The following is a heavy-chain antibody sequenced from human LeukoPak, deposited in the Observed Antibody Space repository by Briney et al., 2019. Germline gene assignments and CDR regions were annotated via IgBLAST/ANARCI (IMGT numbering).Heavy chain of an antibody. CDR2: IYYSGST. CDR1: GGSISSGGYY. Sequence: TLSLTCTVSGGSISSGGYYWSWVSQHPGKGLEWIGYIYYSGSTYYNPSLKSRVTISVDTSKNQFSLKLSSVTAADTAVYYCARTRLGIRRRTMVRGVTWFDPWGQGTLVTVSS. CDR3: ARTRLGIRRRTMVRGVTWFDP. D-gene: IGHD3-10*01. V-gene: IGHV4-31*03. J-gene: IGHJ5*02.